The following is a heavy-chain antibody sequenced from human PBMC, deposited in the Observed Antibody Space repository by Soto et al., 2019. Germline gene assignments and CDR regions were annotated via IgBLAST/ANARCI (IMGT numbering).Heavy chain of an antibody. D-gene: IGHD3-22*01. Sequence: QVQLVQSGAEVKKPGSSVKVSCKASGGTFSSYAISWVRQAPGQGLEWMGGIIPIVGTANYAQKFQGRVTITADESTSTAYMELSSLRSEDTAVYYCARDPEYYYDSSGYYSDDWFDPWGQGTLVTVSS. J-gene: IGHJ5*02. V-gene: IGHV1-69*01. CDR1: GGTFSSYA. CDR3: ARDPEYYYDSSGYYSDDWFDP. CDR2: IIPIVGTA.